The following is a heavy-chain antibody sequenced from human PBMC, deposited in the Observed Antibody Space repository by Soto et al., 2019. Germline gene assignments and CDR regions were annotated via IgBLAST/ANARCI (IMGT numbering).Heavy chain of an antibody. CDR2: ISYDGSNK. V-gene: IGHV3-30*18. J-gene: IGHJ4*02. D-gene: IGHD6-19*01. CDR1: GFTFSSYG. CDR3: AKASTFTGYSSGWSFDY. Sequence: GGSLRLSCAASGFTFSSYGMHWVRQAPGKGLEWVAVISYDGSNKYYADSVKGRFTISRDNSKNTLYLQMNSLRAEDTAVYYCAKASTFTGYSSGWSFDYWGQGTLVTVSS.